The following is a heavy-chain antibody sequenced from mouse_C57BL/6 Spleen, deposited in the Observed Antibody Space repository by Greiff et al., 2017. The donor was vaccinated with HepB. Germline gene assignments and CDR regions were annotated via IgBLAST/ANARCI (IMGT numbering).Heavy chain of an antibody. D-gene: IGHD1-1*01. CDR3: ARPYGSSHYYAMDY. Sequence: DVQLVESGGGLVKPGGSLKLSCAASGFTFSDYGMHWVRQAPEKGLERVAYISSGSSTIYYADTVKGRFTISRDNAKNTLFLQMTRLRSEDTAMYYCARPYGSSHYYAMDYWGQGTSVTVSS. CDR1: GFTFSDYG. J-gene: IGHJ4*01. V-gene: IGHV5-17*01. CDR2: ISSGSSTI.